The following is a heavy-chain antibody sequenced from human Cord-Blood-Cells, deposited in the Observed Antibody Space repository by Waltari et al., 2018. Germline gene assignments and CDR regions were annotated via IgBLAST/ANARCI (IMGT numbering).Heavy chain of an antibody. CDR2: IYYSGST. V-gene: IGHV4-59*01. CDR1: GGSISSYY. J-gene: IGHJ3*02. Sequence: QVQLQESGPGLVKPSETLSLTCTVSGGSISSYYWSWLRQPPGKGLEWIGYIYYSGSTNYNPSLKSRVTISVDTSKNQFSLKLSSVTAADTAVYYCARARYCSGGSCYSNAFDIWGQGTMVTVSS. D-gene: IGHD2-15*01. CDR3: ARARYCSGGSCYSNAFDI.